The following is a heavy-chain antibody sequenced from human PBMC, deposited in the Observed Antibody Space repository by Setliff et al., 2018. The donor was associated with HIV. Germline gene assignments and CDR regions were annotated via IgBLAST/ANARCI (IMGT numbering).Heavy chain of an antibody. CDR3: ARDRGPNNSFWRGTKKTHAFDL. V-gene: IGHV1-46*01. CDR1: GYSFTNHY. Sequence: RASVKVSCKPSGYSFTNHYMHWVRQAPGQGLEWMGVINPTGGSTRNTQKFQGRVAMTRDTSTSTVYMELSSLTSEDTAMYYCARDRGPNNSFWRGTKKTHAFDLWGQGTMVTVSS. J-gene: IGHJ3*01. D-gene: IGHD3-3*01. CDR2: INPTGGST.